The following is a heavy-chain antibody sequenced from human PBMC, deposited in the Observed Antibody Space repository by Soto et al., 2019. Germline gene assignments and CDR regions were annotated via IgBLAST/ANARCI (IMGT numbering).Heavy chain of an antibody. CDR1: GYSFTSYW. Sequence: PGESLKISCKGSGYSFTSYWIGWVRQMPGKGLEWMGIIYPGDSDTRYSPSFQGQVTISADQSISTAYLQRSSLKSSDIDTFYCARTEPENDYGMDVWGQGTKVTVYS. D-gene: IGHD1-1*01. CDR3: ARTEPENDYGMDV. V-gene: IGHV5-51*01. CDR2: IYPGDSDT. J-gene: IGHJ6*02.